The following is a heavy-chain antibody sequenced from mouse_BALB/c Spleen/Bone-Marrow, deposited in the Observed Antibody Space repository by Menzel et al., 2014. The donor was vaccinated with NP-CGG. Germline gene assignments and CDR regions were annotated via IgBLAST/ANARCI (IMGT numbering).Heavy chain of an antibody. CDR3: ARRRYPYAMDY. D-gene: IGHD5-1-1*01. CDR2: FYPGDGSA. J-gene: IGHJ4*01. Sequence: VKLMESGPELVKPGASVKMSCKASGYTFTSYYIHWVKQRPGQGLEWIGWFYPGDGSAKYNEKFKDKTTLTADKSSSTAYTLRSSPTSEDSASYFCARRRYPYAMDYWGQETPHTVSS. V-gene: IGHV1S56*01. CDR1: GYTFTSYY.